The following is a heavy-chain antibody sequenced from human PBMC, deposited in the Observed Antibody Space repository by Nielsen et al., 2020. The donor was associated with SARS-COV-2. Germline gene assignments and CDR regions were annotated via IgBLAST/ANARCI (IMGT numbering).Heavy chain of an antibody. J-gene: IGHJ6*02. V-gene: IGHV1-8*01. D-gene: IGHD3-10*01. CDR2: MNPNSGNT. CDR1: GYTFTSYD. Sequence: ASVKVSCKASGYTFTSYDINWVRQATGHGLEWMGWMNPNSGNTGYAQKFQGRVTMTRNTSTGTAHMELTSLRSEDTAVYYCARSRLVTYFSPSGTKGAMDVWGQGTTVTVSS. CDR3: ARSRLVTYFSPSGTKGAMDV.